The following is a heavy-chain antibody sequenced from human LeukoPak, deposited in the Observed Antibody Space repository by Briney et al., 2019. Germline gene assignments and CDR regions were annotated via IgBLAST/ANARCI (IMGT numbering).Heavy chain of an antibody. V-gene: IGHV1-18*01. Sequence: GASVKVSCKASGYSFSGYIISWVRQAPGHGLEWMGWISPYNGETKYAQNLQDRVIMTTDTSTTTEYMELRSLRSDDTAVYYCARLLYCSGGSCYYGYWFDPWGQGTLVTVSS. D-gene: IGHD2-15*01. CDR1: GYSFSGYI. CDR3: ARLLYCSGGSCYYGYWFDP. J-gene: IGHJ5*02. CDR2: ISPYNGET.